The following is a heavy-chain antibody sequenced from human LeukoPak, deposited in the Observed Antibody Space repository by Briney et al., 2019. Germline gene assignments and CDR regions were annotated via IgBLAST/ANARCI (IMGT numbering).Heavy chain of an antibody. CDR2: IYPGDSDT. Sequence: GESLKISCKGSGYSFTSYWIGWVRQMPGKGLEWTGIIYPGDSDTRYSPSFQGQVTISADKSISTAYLQWSSLKASDTAMYYCARQSSGWSPYYYYYMDVWGKGTTVTISS. CDR3: ARQSSGWSPYYYYYMDV. CDR1: GYSFTSYW. D-gene: IGHD6-19*01. J-gene: IGHJ6*03. V-gene: IGHV5-51*01.